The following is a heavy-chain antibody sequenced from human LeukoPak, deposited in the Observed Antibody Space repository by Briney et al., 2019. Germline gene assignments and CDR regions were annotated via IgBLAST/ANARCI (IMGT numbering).Heavy chain of an antibody. CDR2: ISSSSSTI. D-gene: IGHD1-26*01. CDR1: GFTFSSYS. Sequence: GGSLRLSCAASGFTFSSYSMNWVRQAPGKGLECVTYISSSSSTIYDADSVKGRFTISRDNAKNSLYLQMNSLRAEDTAVYCCARVGMDVWGKGTTVTVSS. V-gene: IGHV3-48*01. J-gene: IGHJ6*04. CDR3: ARVGMDV.